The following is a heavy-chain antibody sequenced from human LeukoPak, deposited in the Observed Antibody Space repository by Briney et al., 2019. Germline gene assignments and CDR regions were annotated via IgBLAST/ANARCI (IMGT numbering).Heavy chain of an antibody. CDR2: IHYSGST. D-gene: IGHD2-21*01. Sequence: PSETLSLTCTVSGGSINNYYWSWIRQPPGKGLEWIGYIHYSGSTNYNPSLKSRVTISVDTSKNQFSLKLSSVTAADTAVYYCARGGLFDFDYWGQGTLVTVSS. CDR1: GGSINNYY. J-gene: IGHJ4*02. CDR3: ARGGLFDFDY. V-gene: IGHV4-59*01.